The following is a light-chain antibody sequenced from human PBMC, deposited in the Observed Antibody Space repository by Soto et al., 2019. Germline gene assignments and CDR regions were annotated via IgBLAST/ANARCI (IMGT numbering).Light chain of an antibody. CDR2: DVT. CDR3: CSYAGSYSMM. Sequence: QSALTQPRSVSGSPGQSVTISCTGTSSDVGAYGYVSWYQQLPGKTPKLMIYDVTKRPSGVPDRFSGSKSGNTASLTISGLQADDEADYYCCSYAGSYSMMFGGGTKVTVL. V-gene: IGLV2-11*01. J-gene: IGLJ3*02. CDR1: SSDVGAYGY.